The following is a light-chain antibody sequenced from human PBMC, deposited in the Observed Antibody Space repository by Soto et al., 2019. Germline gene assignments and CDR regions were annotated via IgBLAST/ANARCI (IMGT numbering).Light chain of an antibody. CDR3: MQSTQLPPP. CDR2: EVS. CDR1: QSLLHITGETF. V-gene: IGKV2D-29*02. J-gene: IGKJ5*01. Sequence: DVVMTQTPLSLSVAPGQPASISCKSSQSLLHITGETFLFWYLQKPGQSPQLLIYEVSTRVSGVPDRFSGSGSGTDFTREISRVETDDVGIYYCMQSTQLPPPFGQGTRLGIE.